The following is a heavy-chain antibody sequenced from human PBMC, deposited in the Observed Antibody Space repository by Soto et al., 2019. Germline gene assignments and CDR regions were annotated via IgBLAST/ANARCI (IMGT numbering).Heavy chain of an antibody. CDR1: GFTFSSYG. Sequence: QVQLVESGGCVVQPGRSLRLSWAAYGFTFSSYGMQWVRHAPGKGLECVAVISYDGSNKYYADSVKGRFTISKDNSKDTLYRQMNSIRAEDPDVYYCATLTGIDGRNWGQGTMVTIS. V-gene: IGHV3-30*03. CDR3: ATLTGIDGRN. CDR2: ISYDGSNK. J-gene: IGHJ4*02. D-gene: IGHD2-21*01.